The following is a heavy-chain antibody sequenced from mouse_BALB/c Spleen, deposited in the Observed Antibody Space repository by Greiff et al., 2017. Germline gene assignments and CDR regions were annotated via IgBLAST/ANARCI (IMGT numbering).Heavy chain of an antibody. CDR1: GYTFTSYN. V-gene: IGHV1-12*01. J-gene: IGHJ3*01. D-gene: IGHD1-1*01. CDR2: IYPGNGDT. CDR3: ASPLYYGFAY. Sequence: LQQPGAELVKPGASVKMSCKASGYTFTSYNMHWVKQTPGQGLEWIGAIYPGNGDTSYNQKFKGKATLTADKSSSTAYMQLSSLTSEDSAVYYCASPLYYGFAYWGQGTLVTVSA.